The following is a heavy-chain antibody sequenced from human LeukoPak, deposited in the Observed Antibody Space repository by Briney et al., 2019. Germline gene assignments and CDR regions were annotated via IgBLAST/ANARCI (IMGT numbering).Heavy chain of an antibody. V-gene: IGHV3-74*01. CDR2: IYNDGSNT. CDR3: TRDSNYVMDV. CDR1: GFTFSSYW. J-gene: IGHJ6*02. D-gene: IGHD4-11*01. Sequence: GGSLRLSCTASGFTFSSYWMHWVRQAPGKGLVWVSRIYNDGSNTIYAISVDGRFTISRDNAKNTLYVHMTSLTAADTAIYYCTRDSNYVMDVWGQGTTVTVSS.